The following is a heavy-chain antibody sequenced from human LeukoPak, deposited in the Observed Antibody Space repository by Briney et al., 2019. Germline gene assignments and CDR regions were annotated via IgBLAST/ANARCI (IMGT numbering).Heavy chain of an antibody. Sequence: GGSLRLSCAASGFTFSTYGMHWVRQAPGKGLEWVAVIWYDGSNKYFADSVKGRFTISRDNSNNMVYLQMDSLRVEDTAVYYCARDPSSSWNLDWYFVLWGRGTLVTVSS. J-gene: IGHJ2*01. V-gene: IGHV3-33*01. CDR2: IWYDGSNK. D-gene: IGHD6-13*01. CDR1: GFTFSTYG. CDR3: ARDPSSSWNLDWYFVL.